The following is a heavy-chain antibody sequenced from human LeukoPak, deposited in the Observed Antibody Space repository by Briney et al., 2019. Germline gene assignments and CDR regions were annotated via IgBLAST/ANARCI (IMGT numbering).Heavy chain of an antibody. CDR2: IYYSGST. CDR3: ASNYGSGTVFDY. Sequence: SETLSLTCTVSGGSISSYYWSWIRQPPGKGLEWIGYIYYSGSTNYNPSLKSRVTISVDTSRNQFSLKLSSVTAADTAVYCCASNYGSGTVFDYWGQGTLVTVSS. CDR1: GGSISSYY. D-gene: IGHD3-10*01. J-gene: IGHJ4*02. V-gene: IGHV4-59*01.